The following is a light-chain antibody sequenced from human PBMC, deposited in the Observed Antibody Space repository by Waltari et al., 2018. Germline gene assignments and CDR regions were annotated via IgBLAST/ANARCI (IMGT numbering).Light chain of an antibody. CDR2: EDS. V-gene: IGLV3-10*01. CDR1: ALPTTS. Sequence: SYELTQPPSVSVSPGQTARITCSGRALPTTSAFWYQQKSGQAPVLVIYEDSKRPSGIPDRFSASSSGTLATLTISGAQVGDEADYYCYSTDGSGDRGVFGGGTKVTVL. CDR3: YSTDGSGDRGV. J-gene: IGLJ3*02.